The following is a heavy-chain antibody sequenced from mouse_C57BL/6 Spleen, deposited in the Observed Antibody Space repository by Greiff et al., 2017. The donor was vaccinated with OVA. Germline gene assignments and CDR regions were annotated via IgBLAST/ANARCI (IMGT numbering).Heavy chain of an antibody. D-gene: IGHD1-1*01. V-gene: IGHV1-15*01. CDR1: GYTFTDYE. CDR3: TRGTTTDY. J-gene: IGHJ2*01. CDR2: IDPETGGT. Sequence: LVESGAELVRPGASVTLSCKASGYTFTDYEMHWVKQTPVHGLEWIGAIDPETGGTAYNQKFKGKAILTADKSSSTAYMELRSLTSEDSAVYYCTRGTTTDYWGQGTTLTVSS.